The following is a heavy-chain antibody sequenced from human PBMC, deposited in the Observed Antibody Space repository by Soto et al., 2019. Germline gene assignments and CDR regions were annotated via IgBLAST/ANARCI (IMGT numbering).Heavy chain of an antibody. V-gene: IGHV3-23*01. CDR2: VTGTGGTT. CDR1: GFTFSSYA. D-gene: IGHD6-19*01. CDR3: AKLSRDSGGVY. J-gene: IGHJ4*02. Sequence: EVQLLESGGGLVQPGGSLRLSCAASGFTFSSYAMTWVRQAPGKGLGWVSTVTGTGGTTYYADSADSVKGRFTISRDNSKNTLFLQMTSLRAEDTSAYYCAKLSRDSGGVYWGQGTPVTVSS.